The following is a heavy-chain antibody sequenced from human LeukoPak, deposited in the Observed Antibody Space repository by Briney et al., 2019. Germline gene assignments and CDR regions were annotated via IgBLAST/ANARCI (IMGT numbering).Heavy chain of an antibody. J-gene: IGHJ4*02. V-gene: IGHV1-69*05. CDR2: IIPIFGTA. Sequence: SVKVSCKASGGTFSSYAISWVRQAPGQGLEWMGGIIPIFGTANYAQKFQGRVTITTDESTSTAYMELSSLRSEDTAVYYCARGRGSYRQDYFDYWGQGTLVTVSS. CDR3: ARGRGSYRQDYFDY. CDR1: GGTFSSYA. D-gene: IGHD1-26*01.